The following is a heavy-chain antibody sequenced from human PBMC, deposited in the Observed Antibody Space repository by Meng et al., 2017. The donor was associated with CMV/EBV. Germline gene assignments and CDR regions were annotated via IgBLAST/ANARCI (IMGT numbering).Heavy chain of an antibody. CDR1: GFTFSSYW. Sequence: GESLKISCAASGFTFSSYWMSWVRQAPGKGLEWVANIKQDGSEKYHVDSVKGRFTISRDNAKNSLYLQMNSLRAEDTAVYYCARDPDGSSLYYYYYYGMDVWGQGTTVTVSS. D-gene: IGHD3-10*01. V-gene: IGHV3-7*01. CDR3: ARDPDGSSLYYYYYYGMDV. CDR2: IKQDGSEK. J-gene: IGHJ6*02.